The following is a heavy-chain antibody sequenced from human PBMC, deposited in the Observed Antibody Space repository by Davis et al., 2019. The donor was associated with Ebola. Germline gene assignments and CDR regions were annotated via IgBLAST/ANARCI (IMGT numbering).Heavy chain of an antibody. CDR3: ARSNV. Sequence: GESLKISCAASGFTFSSYWMHWVRQAPGKGLVWVSRINSDGSSTSYADSVKGRFTISRDNAKNSLYLQMNNLRAEDTAVYFCARSNVWGKGTTVTVSS. V-gene: IGHV3-74*01. CDR2: INSDGSST. J-gene: IGHJ6*04. CDR1: GFTFSSYW.